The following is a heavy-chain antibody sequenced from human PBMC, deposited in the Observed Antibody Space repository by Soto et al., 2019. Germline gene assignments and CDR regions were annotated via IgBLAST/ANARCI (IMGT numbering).Heavy chain of an antibody. D-gene: IGHD6-13*01. CDR2: IHHSGST. CDR1: GGSFNGYY. V-gene: IGHV4-34*01. Sequence: PSETLSLTCTAYGGSFNGYYWSWIRQPPGKGLEWIGEIHHSGSTNYNPSLKSRVTFSIDTSKRQFSLKVRSVTAADTAVYYCARGKRGSSWYRGEEKYYYYGMDVWGQGTPVTSP. CDR3: ARGKRGSSWYRGEEKYYYYGMDV. J-gene: IGHJ6*02.